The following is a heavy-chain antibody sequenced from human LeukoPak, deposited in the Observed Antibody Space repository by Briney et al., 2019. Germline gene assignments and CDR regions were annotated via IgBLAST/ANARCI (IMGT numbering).Heavy chain of an antibody. CDR1: GFTFSTFA. J-gene: IGHJ4*02. CDR3: ARENTTVTTTGVPLDY. V-gene: IGHV3-30*14. D-gene: IGHD4-17*01. Sequence: WGSLRLSCAASGFTFSTFAMHWVRQAPGKGLEWVAVISYDGGNKYYADSVKGRFTISRDSSKNTLYLQMNSLRAEDTAVYYCARENTTVTTTGVPLDYWGQGTLVTVSS. CDR2: ISYDGGNK.